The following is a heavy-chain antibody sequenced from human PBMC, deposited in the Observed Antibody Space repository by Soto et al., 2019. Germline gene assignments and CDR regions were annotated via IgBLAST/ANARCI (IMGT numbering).Heavy chain of an antibody. CDR3: IQSRCGGDCLQSYASHYYYGMDV. J-gene: IGHJ6*02. CDR1: GFSLSTSGVG. Sequence: QITLKESGPTLVKPTQTLTLTCTFSGFSLSTSGVGVGWIRQPPGKALEWLALIYWDDDKRYSPSLRSRLTINKDTPKNQVVLTMTNMDPVDTATYYCIQSRCGGDCLQSYASHYYYGMDVWGQGTTVTVPS. D-gene: IGHD2-21*02. V-gene: IGHV2-5*02. CDR2: IYWDDDK.